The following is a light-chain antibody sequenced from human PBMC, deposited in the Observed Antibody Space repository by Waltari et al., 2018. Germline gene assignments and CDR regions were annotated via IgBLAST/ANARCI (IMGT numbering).Light chain of an antibody. CDR2: AAS. CDR1: QSINRH. Sequence: DIQMTQSPSYLSASIGDRVTITCRASQSINRHLNWYVHRPGKAPKLLIYAASNLHNGVPSTFSGSGSGTDFTLTINSLQPEDSAIYFCQQTYSVPPTFGGGTKVE. J-gene: IGKJ4*01. V-gene: IGKV1-39*01. CDR3: QQTYSVPPT.